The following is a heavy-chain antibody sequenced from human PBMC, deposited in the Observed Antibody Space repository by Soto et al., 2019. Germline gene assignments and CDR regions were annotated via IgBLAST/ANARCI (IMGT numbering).Heavy chain of an antibody. CDR3: ARRGPPDDY. J-gene: IGHJ4*02. CDR1: GFTFSSYW. D-gene: IGHD3-16*01. Sequence: GGSLRLSCAASGFTFSSYWMHWVRQAPGKGLVWVAIISYDGSGKSYADSVKGRFTISRDNAKNSLYLQMNSLRAEDTAVYYCARRGPPDDYWGQGTLVTVSS. V-gene: IGHV3-30*03. CDR2: ISYDGSGK.